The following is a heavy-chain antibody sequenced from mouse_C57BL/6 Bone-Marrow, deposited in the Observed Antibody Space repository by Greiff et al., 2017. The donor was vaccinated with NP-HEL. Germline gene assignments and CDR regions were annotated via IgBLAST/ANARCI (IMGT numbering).Heavy chain of an antibody. CDR3: ARRYGSSYEYFDV. J-gene: IGHJ1*03. Sequence: EVQLQQSGTVLARPGASVKMSCKTSGYTFTSYWMHWVKQRPGQGLEWIGAIYPGNSDPSYNQKFKGKAKLTVDTSSSTAYMQLSSLTSEDAAVYYCARRYGSSYEYFDVWGTGTTVTVAS. V-gene: IGHV1-5*01. CDR1: GYTFTSYW. D-gene: IGHD1-1*01. CDR2: IYPGNSDP.